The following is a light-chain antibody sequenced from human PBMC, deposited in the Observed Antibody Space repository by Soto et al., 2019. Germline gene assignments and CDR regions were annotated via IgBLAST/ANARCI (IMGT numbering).Light chain of an antibody. CDR1: QSVSSN. CDR3: QQYNNWPPWT. J-gene: IGKJ1*01. CDR2: GAS. V-gene: IGKV3-15*01. Sequence: EIVLTQSPATLSVSPGEGATISCRASQSVSSNLAWYQQKPRQAPRHLIYGASTRATGSPARFSGSGSGTEFTLTISSLQSEDFAVYYCQQYNNWPPWTFGQGTKVDIK.